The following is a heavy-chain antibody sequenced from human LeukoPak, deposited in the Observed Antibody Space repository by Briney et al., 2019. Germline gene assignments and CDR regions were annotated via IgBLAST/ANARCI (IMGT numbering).Heavy chain of an antibody. V-gene: IGHV3-30*04. J-gene: IGHJ4*02. CDR2: ISYDGSNK. CDR3: ASGSRGSGWYYYFDY. CDR1: GFTFSSYA. Sequence: GRSLRLSCAASGFTFSSYAMHGVGQAPAKGLEWVAVISYDGSNKYYADSVKGRFTISRDNSKNTLYLQMNSLRAEDTAVYYCASGSRGSGWYYYFDYWGQGTLVTVSS. D-gene: IGHD6-19*01.